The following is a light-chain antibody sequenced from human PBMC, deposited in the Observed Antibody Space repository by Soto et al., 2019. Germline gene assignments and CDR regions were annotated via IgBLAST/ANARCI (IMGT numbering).Light chain of an antibody. V-gene: IGKV3-20*01. CDR1: QSVSRSY. J-gene: IGKJ1*01. Sequence: ENVLMQSPGTLSLSPGERATLSCRASQSVSRSYLAWYQQKPGQAPRLLIYGASSRATGVPDRFSGTGSGTDFTLTISRLEPEDFAMYYCQQYGNSMWTFGQGTKVEIK. CDR3: QQYGNSMWT. CDR2: GAS.